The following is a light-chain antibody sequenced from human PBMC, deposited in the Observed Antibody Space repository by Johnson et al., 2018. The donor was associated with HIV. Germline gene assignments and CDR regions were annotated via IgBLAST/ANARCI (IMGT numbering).Light chain of an antibody. V-gene: IGLV1-51*02. J-gene: IGLJ1*01. CDR2: ENN. CDR1: SSNIGNNY. Sequence: QSVLTQPPSVSAAPGQKVTISCSGSSSNIGNNYVSWHQQHPAAAPKLFIYENNQRPPGLPDRSSDSKTGPPAPLGITRLPPADEGDYYCGTWDRSLRAGGVFGTGTKVTVL. CDR3: GTWDRSLRAGGV.